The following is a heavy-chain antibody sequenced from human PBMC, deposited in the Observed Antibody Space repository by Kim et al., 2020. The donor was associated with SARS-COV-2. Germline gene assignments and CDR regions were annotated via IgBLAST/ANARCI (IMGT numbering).Heavy chain of an antibody. CDR1: GLIFNNAW. J-gene: IGHJ4*02. CDR3: TTGGPHIQGYPLDH. V-gene: IGHV3-15*01. D-gene: IGHD5-12*01. CDR2: IKSNPDGGAT. Sequence: GGSLRLSCAASGLIFNNAWMTWVRQAPGKGLEWVGRIKSNPDGGATDYAAPVKGRFTISRDDSRNTLYLQMNSLKTEDTAVYYCTTGGPHIQGYPLDHWGQGTLITVSS.